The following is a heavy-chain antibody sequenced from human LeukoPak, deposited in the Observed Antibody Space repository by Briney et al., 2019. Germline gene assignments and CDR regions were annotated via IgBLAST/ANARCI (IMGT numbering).Heavy chain of an antibody. V-gene: IGHV4-39*01. J-gene: IGHJ3*02. CDR2: IYYSGST. CDR1: GGSISSSSYY. CDR3: ARYPLANDAFDI. D-gene: IGHD5-12*01. Sequence: SETLSLTCTVSGGSISSSSYYWGLIRQPPGKWLEWIGSIYYSGSTYYNPSLKSRVTISVDTSKNQFSLKLSSVTAADTAVYYCARYPLANDAFDIWGQGTMVTVSS.